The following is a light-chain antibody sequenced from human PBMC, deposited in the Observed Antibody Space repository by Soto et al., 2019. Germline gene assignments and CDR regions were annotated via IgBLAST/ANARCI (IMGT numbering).Light chain of an antibody. CDR3: QQYDNWPSIT. V-gene: IGKV3-15*01. Sequence: EIVMTQSPATLSVSPGERATLSCRASQSVSSYLAWYQQKPGQAPRLLIYGASTRATGIPARFSGSGSGTEFTLIISSLQSEDFAVYYCQQYDNWPSITFGQGTRLEIK. CDR1: QSVSSY. CDR2: GAS. J-gene: IGKJ5*01.